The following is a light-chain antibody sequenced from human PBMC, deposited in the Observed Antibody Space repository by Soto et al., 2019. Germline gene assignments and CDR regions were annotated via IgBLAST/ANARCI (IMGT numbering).Light chain of an antibody. CDR3: QSYDSSLSGWV. CDR2: GNI. J-gene: IGLJ1*01. CDR1: SSNIGAGYD. V-gene: IGLV1-40*01. Sequence: QSVLTQPPSVSGAPGQRVTISCTGSSSNIGAGYDVHWYQQFPGTAPKLLMYGNINRPSGVPDRFSGSKSGTSASLAITGLQAEDETDYYCQSYDSSLSGWVFGTGTKVTAL.